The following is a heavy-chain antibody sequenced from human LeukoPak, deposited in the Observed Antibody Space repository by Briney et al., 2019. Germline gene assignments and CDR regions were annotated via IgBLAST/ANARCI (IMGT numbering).Heavy chain of an antibody. CDR2: TYYRSTWYN. CDR1: GDSVSSNDVG. V-gene: IGHV6-1*01. CDR3: ARRLTQYDCFDP. D-gene: IGHD2-2*01. Sequence: SQTLSLTCAISGDSVSSNDVGWNWIRQSPSRGLEWLGRTYYRSTWYNDYAVSVRGRITVNPDTSKNQFSLHLNSVTPEDTAVYYCARRLTQYDCFDPWGQGILVTVSS. J-gene: IGHJ5*02.